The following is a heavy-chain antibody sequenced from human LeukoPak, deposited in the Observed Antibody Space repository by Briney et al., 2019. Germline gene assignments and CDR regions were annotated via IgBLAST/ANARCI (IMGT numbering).Heavy chain of an antibody. V-gene: IGHV5-51*01. J-gene: IGHJ6*03. CDR2: IYPGDSDT. CDR1: GYSFTSYW. D-gene: IGHD3-22*01. CDR3: ARVPSDSSGYSYYYYYMDV. Sequence: GESLEISCKGSGYSFTSYWIGWVRQMPGKGLEWMGIIYPGDSDTRYSPSFQGQVTISADKSISTAYLQWSSLKASDTAMYYCARVPSDSSGYSYYYYYMDVWGKGTTVTVSS.